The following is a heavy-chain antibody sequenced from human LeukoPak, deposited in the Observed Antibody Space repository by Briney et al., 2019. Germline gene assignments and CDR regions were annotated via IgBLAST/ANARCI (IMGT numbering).Heavy chain of an antibody. J-gene: IGHJ6*03. CDR1: GFTFSSYA. D-gene: IGHD2-2*01. CDR3: AKGYAGSVYYHYMDV. V-gene: IGHV3-23*01. CDR2: ISGSGDST. Sequence: GGSLRLSCAASGFTFSSYAMSWVRQAPGKGLEWVSAISGSGDSTNFADSVKGRFTISRDNSKNTLYLQMNSLRGEDTAVYYCAKGYAGSVYYHYMDVWGKGTTVTVSS.